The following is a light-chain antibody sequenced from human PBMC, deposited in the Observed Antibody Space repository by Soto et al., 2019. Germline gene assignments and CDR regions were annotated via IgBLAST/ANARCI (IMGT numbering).Light chain of an antibody. V-gene: IGLV2-8*01. J-gene: IGLJ3*02. CDR3: SSYAGSNNWV. CDR2: EVS. Sequence: QSVLTQPPSASGSPGQSVTISCTGTSSDVGSYNYVSWYQQHPGKAPKLMIYEVSKRPSGVPDRFSGSKSGNTASLTVSGRQAEDEADYYCSSYAGSNNWVFGGGTKVTVL. CDR1: SSDVGSYNY.